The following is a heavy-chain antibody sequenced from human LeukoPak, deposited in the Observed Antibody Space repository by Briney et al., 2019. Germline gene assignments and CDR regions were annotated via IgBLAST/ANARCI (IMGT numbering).Heavy chain of an antibody. CDR1: SGSISSSSYY. J-gene: IGHJ4*02. CDR3: ARRGEAAAKGGRYFDQ. CDR2: IYYSGST. V-gene: IGHV4-39*07. Sequence: SETLSLTCTVSSGSISSSSYYWGWIRQSPGKGLEWIGSIYYSGSTYYNPSLKSRVTISGDTSKNQFSLKLSSVTAADTAVYYCARRGEAAAKGGRYFDQWGQGTLVTVSS. D-gene: IGHD6-13*01.